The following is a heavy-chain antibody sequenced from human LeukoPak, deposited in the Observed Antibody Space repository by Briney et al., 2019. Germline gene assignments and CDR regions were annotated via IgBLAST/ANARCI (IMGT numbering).Heavy chain of an antibody. V-gene: IGHV7-4-1*02. J-gene: IGHJ4*02. CDR1: GYTFTSYG. D-gene: IGHD3-10*01. CDR3: ARVGAVRGVKGFA. Sequence: ASVKVSCKASGYTFTSYGISWVRQAPGQGLEGMGWINTNTGNPTYAQGFTGRFVFSLDTSVSTAYLQISSLKAEDTAVYYCARVGAVRGVKGFAWGQGTLVTVSS. CDR2: INTNTGNP.